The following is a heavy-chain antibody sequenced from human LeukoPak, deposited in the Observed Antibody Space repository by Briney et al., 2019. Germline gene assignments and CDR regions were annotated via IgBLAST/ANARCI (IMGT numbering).Heavy chain of an antibody. J-gene: IGHJ4*02. CDR1: GFTFSSYA. CDR2: ISYDGSNK. V-gene: IGHV3-30-3*01. Sequence: GGSLRLSCAACGFTFSSYAMHWVRQAPGRGLEWVAVISYDGSNKYYADSVKGRFTISRDNSKNTLYLQMNSLRAEDTAVYYCARDQNGVGALLYWGQGTLVTVCS. D-gene: IGHD4/OR15-4a*01. CDR3: ARDQNGVGALLY.